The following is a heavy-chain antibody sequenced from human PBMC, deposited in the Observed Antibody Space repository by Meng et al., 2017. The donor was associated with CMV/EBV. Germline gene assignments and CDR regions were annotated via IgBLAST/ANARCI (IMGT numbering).Heavy chain of an antibody. V-gene: IGHV3-9*01. CDR2: ISWNSGSI. Sequence: LSLTCAASGFTFDDYAMHWVRQAPGKGPEWVSGISWNSGSIGYADSVKGRFTISRDNAKNSLYLQMNSLRAEDTALYYCAKDLTKGFDGMDVWGQGTTVTVSS. J-gene: IGHJ6*02. CDR1: GFTFDDYA. D-gene: IGHD3-10*01. CDR3: AKDLTKGFDGMDV.